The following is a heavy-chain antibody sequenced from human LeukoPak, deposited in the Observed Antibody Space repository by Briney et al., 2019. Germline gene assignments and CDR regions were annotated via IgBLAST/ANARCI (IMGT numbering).Heavy chain of an antibody. CDR2: INYSGGST. V-gene: IGHV3-23*01. J-gene: IGHJ4*02. CDR3: ARESYSSGWYHTYYFDY. Sequence: GGSLRLSCAASGFTFSNFAMTWVRQAPGRGLEWISSINYSGGSTYYADSVKGRFTISRDNSKNTLYLQMNSLRAEDTAVYYCARESYSSGWYHTYYFDYWGQGTLVTVSS. D-gene: IGHD6-19*01. CDR1: GFTFSNFA.